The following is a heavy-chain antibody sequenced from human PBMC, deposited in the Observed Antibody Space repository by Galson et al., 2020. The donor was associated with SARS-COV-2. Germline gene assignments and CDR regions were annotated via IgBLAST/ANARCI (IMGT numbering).Heavy chain of an antibody. CDR3: GRDLGGVASA. J-gene: IGHJ5*02. CDR1: GFTFSRYW. Sequence: LDQLGESPKISCAASGFTFSRYWMHWVRQAPGKGLVWASRINEDGRITDYADSGKGRFTISRDNAKNTLYLQMNTLRAEDTSVYYCGRDLGGVASAWGQGTLVTVSS. V-gene: IGHV3-74*01. D-gene: IGHD3-16*01. CDR2: INEDGRIT.